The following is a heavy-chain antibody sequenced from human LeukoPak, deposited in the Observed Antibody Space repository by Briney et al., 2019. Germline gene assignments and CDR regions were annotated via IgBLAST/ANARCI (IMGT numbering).Heavy chain of an antibody. CDR1: GVTISNYY. Sequence: PSETLSLTCTVSGVTISNYYWSWIRQAAGKRLEWLGRIYSSGSTNYNPSLESRVTVSVDTSKNQFSLKLSSVTAADTAVYYCAREHMVRGVINRWGQGALVTVSS. CDR2: IYSSGST. J-gene: IGHJ4*02. D-gene: IGHD3-10*01. CDR3: AREHMVRGVINR. V-gene: IGHV4-4*07.